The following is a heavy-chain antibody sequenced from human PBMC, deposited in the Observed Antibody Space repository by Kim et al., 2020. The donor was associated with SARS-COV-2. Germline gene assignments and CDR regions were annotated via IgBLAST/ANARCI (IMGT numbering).Heavy chain of an antibody. V-gene: IGHV1-2*05. J-gene: IGHJ4*02. D-gene: IGHD3-22*01. CDR3: ARGRGDDSSGLDY. Sequence: YAQKFQGRVTMTRDTSISTAYMELSRLRSDDTVVYYCARGRGDDSSGLDYWGQGTLVTVSS.